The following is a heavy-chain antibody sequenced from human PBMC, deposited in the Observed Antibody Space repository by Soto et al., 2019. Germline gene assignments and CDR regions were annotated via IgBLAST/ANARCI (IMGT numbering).Heavy chain of an antibody. CDR3: AKDLADGYNFGGRVEYYFDY. CDR2: ISYDGSNK. CDR1: GFTFSSYG. J-gene: IGHJ4*02. Sequence: GGSLRLSCAASGFTFSSYGMHWVRQAPGKGLEWVAVISYDGSNKYYADSVKGRFTISRDNSKNTLYLQMNSLRAEDTAVYYCAKDLADGYNFGGRVEYYFDYWGQGTLVTVSS. V-gene: IGHV3-30*18. D-gene: IGHD5-12*01.